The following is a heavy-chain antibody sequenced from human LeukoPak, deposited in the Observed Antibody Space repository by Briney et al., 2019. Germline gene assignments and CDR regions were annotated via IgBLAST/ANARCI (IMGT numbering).Heavy chain of an antibody. CDR3: ARGGYYGLTDYYYYCYMDV. Sequence: ASVKVSCKASGGTFSSYAISWVRQAPGQGLEWMGGIIPIFGTANYAQKFQGRVTITADESTSTAYMELSSLRSEDTAVYYCARGGYYGLTDYYYYCYMDVWGKGTTVTISS. CDR2: IIPIFGTA. J-gene: IGHJ6*03. D-gene: IGHD3-10*01. CDR1: GGTFSSYA. V-gene: IGHV1-69*13.